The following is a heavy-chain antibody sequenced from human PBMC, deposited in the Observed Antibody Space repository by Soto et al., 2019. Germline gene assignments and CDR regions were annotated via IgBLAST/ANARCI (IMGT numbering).Heavy chain of an antibody. D-gene: IGHD6-13*01. CDR2: ISGSGGST. V-gene: IGHV3-23*01. J-gene: IGHJ4*02. CDR1: GFTFSSYA. Sequence: EVQLLESGGGLVQPGGSLRLSCAASGFTFSSYAMSWVRQAPGKGLEWVSAISGSGGSTYYADSVKGRFTISRDNSKNTLYLQMSRLRAEDTAVYYWAKGGAWAAAGTFDYWGQGTLVTVSS. CDR3: AKGGAWAAAGTFDY.